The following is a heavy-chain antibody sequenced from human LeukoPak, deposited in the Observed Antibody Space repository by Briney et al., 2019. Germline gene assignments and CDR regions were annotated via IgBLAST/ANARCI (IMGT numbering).Heavy chain of an antibody. CDR3: ARDRLGSIV. D-gene: IGHD7-27*01. Sequence: PSQTLSLTCTVSGGSISSGSYYWSWIRQPAGKGLEWIGRIYTSGSTNYNPSLKSRVTISADTSKNQFSLKLSSVTAADTAVYYCARDRLGSIVWGQGTLVTVSS. V-gene: IGHV4-61*02. CDR1: GGSISSGSYY. J-gene: IGHJ4*02. CDR2: IYTSGST.